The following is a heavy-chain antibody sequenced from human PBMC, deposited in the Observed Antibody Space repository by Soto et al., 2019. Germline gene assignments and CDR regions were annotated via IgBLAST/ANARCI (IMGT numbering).Heavy chain of an antibody. Sequence: QVQLVESGGGVVQPGRSLRLSCAASGFTFSSYAMHWVRQAPGKGLEWVAVISYDGSNKYYADSVKGRFTISRDKSKNTLYLNMTSLRAEDTAEYYCARDPGYSSGWDRYYGMDVWGQGTTVTFAS. D-gene: IGHD6-25*01. CDR1: GFTFSSYA. V-gene: IGHV3-30-3*01. CDR2: ISYDGSNK. J-gene: IGHJ6*02. CDR3: ARDPGYSSGWDRYYGMDV.